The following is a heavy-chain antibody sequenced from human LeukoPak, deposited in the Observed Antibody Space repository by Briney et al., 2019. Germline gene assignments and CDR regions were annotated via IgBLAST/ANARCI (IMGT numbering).Heavy chain of an antibody. CDR3: ASGGHLDY. CDR2: INEDGSKK. Sequence: PGPSLRLSCAASGLSVSRFWMSWVRQAPGKGREWVANINEDGSKKNYVDSVRGRFTISRDNAKASLYLQMNSLRAEDTAVYYCASGGHLDYWGQGTPVTVSS. D-gene: IGHD3-16*01. J-gene: IGHJ4*02. CDR1: GLSVSRFW. V-gene: IGHV3-7*03.